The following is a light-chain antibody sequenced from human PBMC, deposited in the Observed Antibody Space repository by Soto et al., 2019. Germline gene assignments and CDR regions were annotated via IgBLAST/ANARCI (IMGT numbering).Light chain of an antibody. CDR1: FSNIGSNY. V-gene: IGLV1-47*02. CDR3: AVWDDSLRGWV. CDR2: TND. Sequence: QSVLTQPPSASGTPGQRVTISCSGRFSNIGSNYVYWYQQLPGTAPKLLIFTNDQRTSGVPGRFSGSKSGTSASLAISGLRSEDEADYYCAVWDDSLRGWVFGRGTQLPVL. J-gene: IGLJ3*02.